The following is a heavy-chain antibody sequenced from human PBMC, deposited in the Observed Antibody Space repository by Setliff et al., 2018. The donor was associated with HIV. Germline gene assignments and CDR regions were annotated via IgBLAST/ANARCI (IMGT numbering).Heavy chain of an antibody. CDR3: AKKGNGDYHFDY. J-gene: IGHJ4*02. V-gene: IGHV4-59*04. D-gene: IGHD4-17*01. CDR2: IYYSGSI. CDR1: GGSFSGYY. Sequence: SETLSLTCAVVGGSFSGYYWSWIRQPPGKGLEWIGYIYYSGSIYYNPSLKSRVTMSVDTSKNQFSLKLSSVTAVDTAVYYCAKKGNGDYHFDYWGQGTLVTVSS.